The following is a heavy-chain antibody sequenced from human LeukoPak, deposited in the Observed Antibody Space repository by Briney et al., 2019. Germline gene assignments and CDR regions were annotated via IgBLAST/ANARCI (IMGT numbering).Heavy chain of an antibody. J-gene: IGHJ5*02. CDR1: GFSFSSYA. V-gene: IGHV3-30-3*02. CDR3: AKDDGAVAGRGDNWFDP. CDR2: ISYDGNNK. Sequence: GRSLRLSCAASGFSFSSYALHWVRQAPGKGLEWVAVISYDGNNKYYADLVKGRFTISRDNSKNTLYLQMNNLRAEDTAVYYCAKDDGAVAGRGDNWFDPWGQGTLVTVSS. D-gene: IGHD6-19*01.